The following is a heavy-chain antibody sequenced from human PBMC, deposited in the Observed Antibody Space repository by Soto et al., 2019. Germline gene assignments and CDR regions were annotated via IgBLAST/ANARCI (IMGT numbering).Heavy chain of an antibody. CDR1: GGSISSHY. D-gene: IGHD3-10*01. Sequence: SETLSLTCTVSGGSISSHYWSWIRQPPGKGLEWIGYIYYSGSTNYNPSLKSRVTISVDTSKNQFSLKLSSVTAADTAVYYCARDTMVRGVIITRWFDPWGQGTLVTVS. CDR3: ARDTMVRGVIITRWFDP. J-gene: IGHJ5*02. CDR2: IYYSGST. V-gene: IGHV4-59*11.